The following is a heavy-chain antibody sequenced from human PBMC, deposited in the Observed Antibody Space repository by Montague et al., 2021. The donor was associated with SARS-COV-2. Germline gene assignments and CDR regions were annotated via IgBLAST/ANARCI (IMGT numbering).Heavy chain of an antibody. D-gene: IGHD3-3*01. CDR2: IYSGGSST. V-gene: IGHV3-23*03. CDR1: GFTFSSYA. Sequence: SRRLSCAASGFTFSSYAMSWVRQAPGKGLEWVSVIYSGGSSTYYADSVKGRFTISRDNSKNTLYLQMNSLRAEDTAVYYCAKDPYYDFWSGYYFDYWGQGTLVTVSS. CDR3: AKDPYYDFWSGYYFDY. J-gene: IGHJ4*02.